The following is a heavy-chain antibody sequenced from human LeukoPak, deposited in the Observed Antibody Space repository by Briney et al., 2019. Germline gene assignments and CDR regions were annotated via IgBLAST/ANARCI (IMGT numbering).Heavy chain of an antibody. V-gene: IGHV3-30-3*01. Sequence: EGSLRLSCAASGFTFSSYAIHWVRQAPGKGLEWVAVISYDGSNKYYADSVKGRFTISRDNSKNTLYLQMNSLRAEDTAVYYCASLAELRYFDWSAFDIWGQGTMVTVSS. D-gene: IGHD3-9*01. CDR3: ASLAELRYFDWSAFDI. CDR1: GFTFSSYA. J-gene: IGHJ3*02. CDR2: ISYDGSNK.